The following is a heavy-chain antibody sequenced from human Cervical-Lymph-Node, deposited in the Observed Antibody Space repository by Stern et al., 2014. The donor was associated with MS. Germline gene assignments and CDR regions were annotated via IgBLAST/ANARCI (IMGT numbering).Heavy chain of an antibody. J-gene: IGHJ4*02. CDR1: GFTFSSHG. Sequence: EVQLVESGGNLVQPGGSLRLSCAASGFTFSSHGMSWVRQAPGKGLEWISTISNSGAGTYYGDSVTGRFTISRDNSKNTVFLQMNSLRVEDTALYYCAKASRTSMFDYWGQGTLVTVSS. CDR2: ISNSGAGT. CDR3: AKASRTSMFDY. D-gene: IGHD2/OR15-2a*01. V-gene: IGHV3-23*04.